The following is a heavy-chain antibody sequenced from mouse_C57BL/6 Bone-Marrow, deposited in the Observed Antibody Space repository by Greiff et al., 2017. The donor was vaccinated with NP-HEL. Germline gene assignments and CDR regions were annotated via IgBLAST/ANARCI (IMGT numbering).Heavy chain of an antibody. V-gene: IGHV1-82*01. CDR1: GYAFSSSW. Sequence: VKLQESGPELVKPGASVKISCKASGYAFSSSWMNWVKQRPGKGLEWIGRIYPGDGDTNYNGKFKGKATLTADKSSSTAYMQLSSLTSEDSAVYFCARGERLDYWGQGTTLTVSS. CDR2: IYPGDGDT. CDR3: ARGERLDY. J-gene: IGHJ2*01. D-gene: IGHD2-13*01.